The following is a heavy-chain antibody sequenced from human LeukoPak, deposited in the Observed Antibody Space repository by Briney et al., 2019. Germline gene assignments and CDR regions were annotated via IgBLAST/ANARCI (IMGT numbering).Heavy chain of an antibody. CDR2: IYYSGST. Sequence: SETLSLTCTVSGGSISSSSYYWGWIRQPPGKGLEWIGSIYYSGSTYYNPSLKSRVTISVDTSKNQFSLKLSSVTAADTAVYYCARYYDKGKYYFDYWGQGTLVTVSS. V-gene: IGHV4-39*07. CDR3: ARYYDKGKYYFDY. J-gene: IGHJ4*02. D-gene: IGHD3-22*01. CDR1: GGSISSSSYY.